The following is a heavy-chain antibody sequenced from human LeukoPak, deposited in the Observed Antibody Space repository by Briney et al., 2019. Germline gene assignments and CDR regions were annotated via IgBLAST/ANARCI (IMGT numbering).Heavy chain of an antibody. Sequence: PGGSLRLSCAASGFTFSSYAMHWVRQAPGKGLEWVAVISYDGSNKYYADSVKGRFTISRDNSKNTLSLQMNSLRAEDTAVYYCASGGPRYDFWSGPLDNYFDYWGQGTLVTVSS. CDR2: ISYDGSNK. V-gene: IGHV3-30*04. J-gene: IGHJ4*02. CDR3: ASGGPRYDFWSGPLDNYFDY. CDR1: GFTFSSYA. D-gene: IGHD3-3*01.